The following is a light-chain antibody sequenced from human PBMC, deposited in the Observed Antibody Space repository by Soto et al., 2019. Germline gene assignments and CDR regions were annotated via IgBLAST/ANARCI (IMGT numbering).Light chain of an antibody. V-gene: IGLV2-14*01. CDR1: SSDIGGYNY. J-gene: IGLJ1*01. CDR3: TSYTSSSTTYV. CDR2: EVS. Sequence: QSALTQPASVSGSPGQSITISCTGTSSDIGGYNYVSWYQQHPGKAPKLMIYEVSNRPSGVSNRFSGSKSGNTASLTISGRQDEDEADYYCTSYTSSSTTYVFGTGTKLTVL.